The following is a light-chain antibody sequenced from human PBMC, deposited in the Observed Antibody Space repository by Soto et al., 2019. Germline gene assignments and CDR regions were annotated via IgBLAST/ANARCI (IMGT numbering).Light chain of an antibody. J-gene: IGKJ1*01. Sequence: IRMTQSPSSLSASTGDRVTITCRASQGIISYLAWYQQKPGKAPKLLIYAASTLQSGVPSRFSGSGSGTDFTLTISSLQPDDFATYYCQHYNSYSEAFGQGTKVDIK. CDR3: QHYNSYSEA. V-gene: IGKV1-8*01. CDR1: QGIISY. CDR2: AAS.